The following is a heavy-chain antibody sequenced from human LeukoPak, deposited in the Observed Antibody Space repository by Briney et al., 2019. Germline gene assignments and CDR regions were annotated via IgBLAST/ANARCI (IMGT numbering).Heavy chain of an antibody. CDR2: IYPGDSDT. D-gene: IGHD3-16*02. CDR3: ARSDYDYVWGSYRNNFDY. J-gene: IGHJ4*02. Sequence: GESLKISCKGSGYSFTSYWIGWVRRMPGKGLERMGIIYPGDSDTRYSPSFQGQVTISADKSISTAYLQWSSLKASDTAMYYCARSDYDYVWGSYRNNFDYWGQGTLVTVSS. V-gene: IGHV5-51*01. CDR1: GYSFTSYW.